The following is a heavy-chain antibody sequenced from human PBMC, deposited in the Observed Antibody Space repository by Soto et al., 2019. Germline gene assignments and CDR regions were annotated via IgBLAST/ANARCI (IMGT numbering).Heavy chain of an antibody. Sequence: EVQLLESGGGLVQPGGSLRLSCAASGFTFSSYAMSWVRLAPGRGLEWVSAISGSGDSTYYADSVKGRFTISRDNSKNTLYLQMNSLRAEDTAIYYCAKYWYTSDWHFDYWGQGTLVTVSS. D-gene: IGHD6-19*01. CDR2: ISGSGDST. CDR3: AKYWYTSDWHFDY. V-gene: IGHV3-23*01. J-gene: IGHJ4*02. CDR1: GFTFSSYA.